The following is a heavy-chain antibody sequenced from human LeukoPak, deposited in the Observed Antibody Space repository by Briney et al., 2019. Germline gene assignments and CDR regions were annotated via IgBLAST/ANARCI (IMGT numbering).Heavy chain of an antibody. D-gene: IGHD4/OR15-4a*01. J-gene: IGHJ4*02. CDR2: IFYSGST. CDR1: GGSIKTGAYY. Sequence: SETLSLTCTVSGGSIKTGAYYWSWIRQHQGKGLEWIGYIFYSGSTYYSPSLKSRVTISIDTSKNQFSLNLSSVTAADTALYYCARVPMVAAHFDYWGQGSLVTVSS. V-gene: IGHV4-31*03. CDR3: ARVPMVAAHFDY.